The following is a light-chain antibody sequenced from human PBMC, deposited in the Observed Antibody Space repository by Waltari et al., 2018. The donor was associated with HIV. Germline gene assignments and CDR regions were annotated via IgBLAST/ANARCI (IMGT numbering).Light chain of an antibody. CDR2: RNN. CDR1: SSYIGSKS. CDR3: AAWDDTLSVL. J-gene: IGLJ2*01. Sequence: QSVLTQPPSASGTPGQRVHISCPGSSSYIGSKSVYWYQKLPGSAPKLLIYRNNQRPSGVPDRFSGSKSGTSASLAISGLRSEDEADYYCAAWDDTLSVLFGGGTKLTVL. V-gene: IGLV1-47*01.